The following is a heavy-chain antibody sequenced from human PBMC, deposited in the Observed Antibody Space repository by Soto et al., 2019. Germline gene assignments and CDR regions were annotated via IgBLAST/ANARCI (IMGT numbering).Heavy chain of an antibody. CDR3: ARGEQYSGRIFDY. CDR1: GDTVSSYSAP. J-gene: IGHJ4*01. CDR2: TYYRSKWYY. V-gene: IGHV6-1*01. D-gene: IGHD1-26*01. Sequence: PSQTLTLTCALSGDTVSSYSAPWNWLGPSPSRGLEWLGRTYYRSKWYYEYAVSVRGRITINPDTSKNQYSLQLNSVTPEDTAVYFCARGEQYSGRIFDYWGQGTLVTVSS.